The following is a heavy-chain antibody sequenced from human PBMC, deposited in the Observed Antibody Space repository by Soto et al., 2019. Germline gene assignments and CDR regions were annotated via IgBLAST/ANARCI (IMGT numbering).Heavy chain of an antibody. V-gene: IGHV3-48*01. D-gene: IGHD6-19*01. J-gene: IGHJ6*03. CDR2: ISSSSSTI. CDR3: ARGESSGYYYYYYMDV. Sequence: GGSLRLSCAASGFTFSSYSMSWVRQAPGKGLEWVSYISSSSSTIYYADSVKGRFTISRDNAKNSLYLQMNSLRAEDTAVYYCARGESSGYYYYYYMDVWGKGTTVTVSS. CDR1: GFTFSSYS.